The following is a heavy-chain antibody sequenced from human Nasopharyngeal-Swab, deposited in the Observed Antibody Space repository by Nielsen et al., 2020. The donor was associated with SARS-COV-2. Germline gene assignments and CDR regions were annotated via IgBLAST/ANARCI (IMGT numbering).Heavy chain of an antibody. CDR2: IKQDGSEK. D-gene: IGHD6-13*01. V-gene: IGHV3-7*01. Sequence: GRSLRLSCAASGFTFSSYWMSWVRQAPGKGLEWVANIKQDGSEKYYVDSVKGRFTISRDNAKNSLYLQMNSLRAEDTAVYYCASLSSSSWFFDYWGQGTLVTVSS. CDR1: GFTFSSYW. CDR3: ASLSSSSWFFDY. J-gene: IGHJ4*02.